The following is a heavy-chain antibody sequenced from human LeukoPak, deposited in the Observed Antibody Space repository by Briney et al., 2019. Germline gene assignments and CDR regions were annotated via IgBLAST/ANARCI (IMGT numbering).Heavy chain of an antibody. CDR3: VRGMSSGFH. CDR2: IGGDGDAT. CDR1: GFTFTNYE. J-gene: IGHJ4*02. Sequence: QPGGSLRLSCSGSGFTFTNYEIHWVRQVPGKGLEHVSIIGGDGDATFYADSVKGRFTISRVNAKNTVYLQMSSLRGEDTAVYYCVRGMSSGFHWGRGTLVIVSS. V-gene: IGHV3-64D*06. D-gene: IGHD6-19*01.